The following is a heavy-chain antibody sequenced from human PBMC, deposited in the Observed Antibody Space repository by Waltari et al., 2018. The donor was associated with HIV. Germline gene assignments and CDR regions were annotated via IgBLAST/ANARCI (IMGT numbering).Heavy chain of an antibody. CDR2: LYNEGRT. CDR1: GFSVSAHY. V-gene: IGHV3-53*01. D-gene: IGHD3-10*01. CDR3: ARMKRSYGSGQARYFYFGMDV. J-gene: IGHJ6*02. Sequence: EVQLVESGGGLVQPGGSLRLSCAASGFSVSAHYMSWVCRAPGKGLQWVSVLYNEGRTQYIDSVKGRLTIFRDNSKNALYLQMNSLRVDDTAVYYCARMKRSYGSGQARYFYFGMDVWGQGTTVIVSS.